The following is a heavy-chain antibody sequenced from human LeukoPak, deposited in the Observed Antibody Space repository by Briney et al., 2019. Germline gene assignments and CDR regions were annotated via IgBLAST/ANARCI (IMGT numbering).Heavy chain of an antibody. D-gene: IGHD4-17*01. V-gene: IGHV4-39*01. Sequence: SETLSLTCTVSGGSISSSSYYWGWIRQPPGKGLEWIGCIYHSRSTYYNPSLQSRVTISVDKSQNQFSLKLSSVTAADTAVYYCARHADYGDYVGPWGQGTLVTVSS. CDR3: ARHADYGDYVGP. CDR2: IYHSRST. J-gene: IGHJ5*02. CDR1: GGSISSSSYY.